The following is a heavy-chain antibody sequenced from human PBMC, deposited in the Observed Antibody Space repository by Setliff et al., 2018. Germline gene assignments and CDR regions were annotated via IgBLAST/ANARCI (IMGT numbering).Heavy chain of an antibody. J-gene: IGHJ4*02. D-gene: IGHD6-6*01. CDR2: ISAYNGNT. V-gene: IGHV1-18*01. Sequence: ASVKVSCKASGYTFSSYGISWVRQAPGQGLEWMGWISAYNGNTNYARKFQGRVTMTTDTSTSTGYMELRSLRPDDTAVYYCATRRAARSPLTGWGQGTLVTVSS. CDR3: ATRRAARSPLTG. CDR1: GYTFSSYG.